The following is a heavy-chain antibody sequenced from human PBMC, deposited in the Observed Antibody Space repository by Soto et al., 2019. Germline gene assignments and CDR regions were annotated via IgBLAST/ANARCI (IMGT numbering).Heavy chain of an antibody. CDR1: GFTFSNYA. Sequence: EVQLLESGGGLVQPGGSLRLSCAASGFTFSNYAMTWVRQAPGKGLEWVSVIRGSGDVTYYADSVQGRFAISRDNSKNTLYMQMNSLRAEDTAIYYCAKHGGPSYSYYMAVG. D-gene: IGHD3-3*01. CDR3: AKHGGPSYSYYMAV. J-gene: IGHJ6*03. CDR2: IRGSGDVT. V-gene: IGHV3-23*01.